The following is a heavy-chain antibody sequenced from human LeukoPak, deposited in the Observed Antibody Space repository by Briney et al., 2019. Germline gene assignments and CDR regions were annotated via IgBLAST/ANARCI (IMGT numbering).Heavy chain of an antibody. CDR3: ARDWATSGYDSYNWFDP. Sequence: GGSLRLSCAASEFTFSSYWMSWVRQAPGKGLEWVANIKQDGSEKYYVDSVKGRFTISRDNAENSLYLQMNSLRAEDTAVYYCARDWATSGYDSYNWFDPWGQGTLVTVSS. CDR2: IKQDGSEK. V-gene: IGHV3-7*01. CDR1: EFTFSSYW. J-gene: IGHJ5*02. D-gene: IGHD5-12*01.